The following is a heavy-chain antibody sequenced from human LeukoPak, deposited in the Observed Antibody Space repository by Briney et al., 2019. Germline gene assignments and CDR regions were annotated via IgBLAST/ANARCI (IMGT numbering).Heavy chain of an antibody. Sequence: GRSLRLSCAASGFTFSSYAMHWVRQAPGKGLEWVAVIWSDTTNKYYADSVKGRFTISRDNSKNTLYLQMSSLRAEDTAMYYCTRDRLTTVTTFHFDYWGQGTLVTVSS. V-gene: IGHV3-33*01. CDR2: IWSDTTNK. D-gene: IGHD4-17*01. CDR3: TRDRLTTVTTFHFDY. J-gene: IGHJ4*02. CDR1: GFTFSSYA.